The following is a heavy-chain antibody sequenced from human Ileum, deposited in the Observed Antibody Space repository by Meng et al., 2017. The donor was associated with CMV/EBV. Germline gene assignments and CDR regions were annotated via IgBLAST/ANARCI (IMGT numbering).Heavy chain of an antibody. D-gene: IGHD2-2*01. CDR1: GFTFSSYW. J-gene: IGHJ5*02. CDR3: ARVLGCSSTSCYSNWFDP. Sequence: GESLKISCAASGFTFSSYWMSWVRQAPGKGLEWVANIKQDGSEKYYVDSVKGRFTISRDNAKNSLYLQMNSLRAEDTAVYYCARVLGCSSTSCYSNWFDPWGQGTLVTGAS. V-gene: IGHV3-7*01. CDR2: IKQDGSEK.